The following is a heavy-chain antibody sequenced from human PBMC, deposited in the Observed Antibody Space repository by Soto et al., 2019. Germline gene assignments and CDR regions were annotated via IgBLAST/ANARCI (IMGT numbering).Heavy chain of an antibody. V-gene: IGHV1-2*02. CDR1: RYTFTDYY. CDR3: ARSRYCSSTSCSYPWGFGVVINPDY. J-gene: IGHJ4*02. CDR2: INPNSGGT. Sequence: GASVKVSCKASRYTFTDYYIHWVRQSPGQGLEWMGWINPNSGGTNYAQKFQGRVTMTRDTSISTAYMELSRLRSDDTAVYYCARSRYCSSTSCSYPWGFGVVINPDYWGQGTLVTVSS. D-gene: IGHD2-2*01.